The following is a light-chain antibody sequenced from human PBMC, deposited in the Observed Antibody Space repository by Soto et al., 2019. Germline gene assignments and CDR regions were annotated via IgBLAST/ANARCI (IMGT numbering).Light chain of an antibody. V-gene: IGKV3-11*01. CDR2: DAS. CDR3: QQRSNWPLT. J-gene: IGKJ5*01. Sequence: EFLLTPSPATLALSPCGTATLLCGGSQSGSSSYLAWYQQKPGLAPRVMIYDASKRATGIPARFSGSGSGTDFTHTISSLEPEDFAVYYCQQRSNWPLTFGPGTRLEIK. CDR1: QSGSSSY.